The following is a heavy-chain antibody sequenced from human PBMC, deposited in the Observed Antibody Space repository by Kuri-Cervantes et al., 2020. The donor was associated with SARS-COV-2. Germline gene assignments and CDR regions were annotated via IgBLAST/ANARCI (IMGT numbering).Heavy chain of an antibody. J-gene: IGHJ2*01. Sequence: GGSLRLSCAASGFTFSSYWMSWVRQAPGKGLEWVANIKQDGSEKYYVDSVKGRFTISRDNAKNSLYRQMNSLRAEDTAVYYCARDAHMVRFLEWLLTFGYFDLWGRGTLVTVSS. D-gene: IGHD3-3*01. V-gene: IGHV3-7*01. CDR2: IKQDGSEK. CDR1: GFTFSSYW. CDR3: ARDAHMVRFLEWLLTFGYFDL.